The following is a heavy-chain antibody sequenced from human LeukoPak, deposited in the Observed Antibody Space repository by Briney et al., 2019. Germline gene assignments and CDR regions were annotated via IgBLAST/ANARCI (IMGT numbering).Heavy chain of an antibody. V-gene: IGHV4-34*01. CDR1: GGSFSGYY. J-gene: IGHJ5*02. CDR2: INHSGST. CDR3: ARRGSSGWYVFFWFDP. D-gene: IGHD6-19*01. Sequence: SETLSLTCAVYGGSFSGYYWSWIRQPPGKGLEWIGEINHSGSTNYNPSLKSRVTISVDTSKNQFSLKLSSVTAADTAVYYCARRGSSGWYVFFWFDPWGQGTLVTVSS.